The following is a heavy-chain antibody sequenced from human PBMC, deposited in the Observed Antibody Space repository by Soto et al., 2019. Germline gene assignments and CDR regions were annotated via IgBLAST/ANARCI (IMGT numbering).Heavy chain of an antibody. D-gene: IGHD2-2*01. V-gene: IGHV1-3*01. CDR1: GYTFTSYA. CDR3: ARALIVVLRSSRVLNWVDP. Sequence: QVQLVQSGAEVKKPGASVKVSCKASGYTFTSYAMHWVRQAPGQRLEWMGWINAGNGNTKYSQKFQGRVTITRDTSASTAYMELSSLRSEDTAVYYCARALIVVLRSSRVLNWVDPWGQGTLVTVSS. J-gene: IGHJ5*02. CDR2: INAGNGNT.